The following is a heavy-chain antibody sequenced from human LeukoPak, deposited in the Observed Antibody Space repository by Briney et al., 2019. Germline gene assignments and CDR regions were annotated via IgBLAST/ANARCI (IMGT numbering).Heavy chain of an antibody. CDR2: IRLDGGEK. J-gene: IGHJ4*01. V-gene: IGHV3-7*01. D-gene: IGHD6-13*01. CDR3: ARDGAAAGLYFDL. Sequence: GGSLRLSCAVSGFTFSSYWMNWVRQAPGKGLEWVASIRLDGGEKPYVDSVKGRFTISRDNTKNSLYLQMSSLRAEDTAVYFCARDGAAAGLYFDLWGQGTLVTVSS. CDR1: GFTFSSYW.